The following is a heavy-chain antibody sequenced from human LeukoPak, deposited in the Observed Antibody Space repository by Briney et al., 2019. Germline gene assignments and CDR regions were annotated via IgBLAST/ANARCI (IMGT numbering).Heavy chain of an antibody. CDR2: ISSSGSTI. D-gene: IGHD3-22*01. V-gene: IGHV3-48*03. CDR3: ATEYYDSSGYYFFDY. CDR1: GFTFSSYE. J-gene: IGHJ4*02. Sequence: PGGSLRLSCAASGFTFSSYEMNWVRQAPGKGLEWVSYISSSGSTIYYADSVKGRFTISRDNAKNSLYLQMNSLRAEDTAVYYCATEYYDSSGYYFFDYWGQRTLVTVSS.